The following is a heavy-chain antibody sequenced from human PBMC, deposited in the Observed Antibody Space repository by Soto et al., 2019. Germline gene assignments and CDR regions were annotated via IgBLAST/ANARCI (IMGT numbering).Heavy chain of an antibody. CDR1: GFTFSSYA. V-gene: IGHV3-23*01. D-gene: IGHD6-13*01. J-gene: IGHJ4*02. CDR3: AKAVEQLPIGWYFDY. Sequence: PGGSLRLSCAASGFTFSSYAMSWVRQAPGKGLEWVSAISGSGGSTYYADSVKGRFTISRDNSKNTLYLQMNSLRAEDTAVYYCAKAVEQLPIGWYFDYWGQGTLVTVSS. CDR2: ISGSGGST.